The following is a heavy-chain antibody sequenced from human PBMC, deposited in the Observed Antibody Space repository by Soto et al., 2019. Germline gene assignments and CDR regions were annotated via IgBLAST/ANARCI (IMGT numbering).Heavy chain of an antibody. Sequence: SETLSLTCTVSGGSISSSSYYWGWIRQPPGKGLEWIGSIYYSGSTYYNPSLKSRVTISVDTSKNLFSLKLSSVTAADTAVYYCARQNLDYGDLLFDYWGQGTLVTVSS. D-gene: IGHD4-17*01. CDR3: ARQNLDYGDLLFDY. CDR1: GGSISSSSYY. CDR2: IYYSGST. V-gene: IGHV4-39*01. J-gene: IGHJ4*02.